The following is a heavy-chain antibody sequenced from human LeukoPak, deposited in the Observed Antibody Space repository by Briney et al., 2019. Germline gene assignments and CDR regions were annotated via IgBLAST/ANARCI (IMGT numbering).Heavy chain of an antibody. CDR2: ISGSGGST. CDR3: AKDRYYDSSGYYFYPLDY. V-gene: IGHV3-23*01. J-gene: IGHJ4*02. Sequence: GGSLRLSCAASGFTFSSYWMHWVRQAPGKGLVWVSAISGSGGSTYYADSVKGRFTISRDNSKNTLYLQMNSLRAEDTAVYYCAKDRYYDSSGYYFYPLDYWGQGTLVTVSS. D-gene: IGHD3-22*01. CDR1: GFTFSSYW.